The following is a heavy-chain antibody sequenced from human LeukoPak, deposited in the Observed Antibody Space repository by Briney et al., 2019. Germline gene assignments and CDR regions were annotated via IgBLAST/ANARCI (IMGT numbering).Heavy chain of an antibody. J-gene: IGHJ3*02. V-gene: IGHV1-8*01. Sequence: ASVKVSCKASGYTFTSYDINWVRQATGQGLEWMGWMNPNSGNTGYAQKFEARVDIPRNTSISTAYMELSSLRSEDTAVYYCARASYYDSSGYLGELDAFDIWGQGTMVTVSS. CDR1: GYTFTSYD. CDR3: ARASYYDSSGYLGELDAFDI. CDR2: MNPNSGNT. D-gene: IGHD3-22*01.